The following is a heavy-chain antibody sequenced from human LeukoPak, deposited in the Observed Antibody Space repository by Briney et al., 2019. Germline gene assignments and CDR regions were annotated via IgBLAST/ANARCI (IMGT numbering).Heavy chain of an antibody. CDR3: ARNRGEVAALYWFDP. D-gene: IGHD2-15*01. V-gene: IGHV3-20*01. CDR2: INWNGGST. CDR1: GFSFSYYW. Sequence: GGSLRLFCAASGFSFSYYWMHWVRQGSGKGPVWVSGINWNGGSTGYADSVKGRFTISRDNAKNSLYLQMNSLRAEDTALYHCARNRGEVAALYWFDPWGQGTLVTVSS. J-gene: IGHJ5*02.